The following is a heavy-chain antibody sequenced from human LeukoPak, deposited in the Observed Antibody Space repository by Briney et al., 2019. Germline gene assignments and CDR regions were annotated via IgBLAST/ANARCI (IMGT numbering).Heavy chain of an antibody. V-gene: IGHV3-21*01. J-gene: IGHJ4*02. CDR2: ISSSSSYI. CDR1: GFTFSSYS. Sequence: PGGSLRLSCAASGFTFSSYSMNWVRQAPGKGLEWVSSISSSSSYIYYADSVKGRFTISRDNAKNSLYLQMNSLRAEDTAVYYCASDIEYYDSSPYWGQGTLVTVSS. CDR3: ASDIEYYDSSPY. D-gene: IGHD3-22*01.